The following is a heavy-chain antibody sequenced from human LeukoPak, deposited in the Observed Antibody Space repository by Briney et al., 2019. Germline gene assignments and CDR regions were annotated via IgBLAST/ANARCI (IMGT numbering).Heavy chain of an antibody. D-gene: IGHD1-26*01. CDR2: INHSGST. J-gene: IGHJ3*02. V-gene: IGHV4-34*01. CDR3: ARGGRDDAFDI. Sequence: SETLSLTCAVYGGSFSGYYWSWIRQPPGKGLGWIGEINHSGSTNYNPSLKSRVTISVDTSKNQFSLKLSSVTAADTAVYYCARGGRDDAFDIWGQGTMVTVSS. CDR1: GGSFSGYY.